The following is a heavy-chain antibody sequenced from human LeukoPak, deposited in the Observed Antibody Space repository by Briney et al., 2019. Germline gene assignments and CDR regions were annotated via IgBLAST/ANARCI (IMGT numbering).Heavy chain of an antibody. CDR3: ARGLSGYASSLGY. D-gene: IGHD6-6*01. V-gene: IGHV3-74*01. CDR2: INSDGSST. J-gene: IGHJ4*02. CDR1: GFTSSSYW. Sequence: PGGSLRLSCAASGFTSSSYWMHWVRQAPGKGLVWVSRINSDGSSTSYADSVRGRFSISRDNAKNTLYLQMNSLRAEDTAVYYCARGLSGYASSLGYWGQGTLVTVSA.